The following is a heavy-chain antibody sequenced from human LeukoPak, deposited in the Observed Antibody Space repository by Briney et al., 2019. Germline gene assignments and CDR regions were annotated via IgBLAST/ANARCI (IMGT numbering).Heavy chain of an antibody. D-gene: IGHD2-15*01. Sequence: SETLSLTCTVSGGSISSSTYYWGWIRQPPGKGLEWIGSMYYSGSGTTYYNPSLKSRVIISVDTSKNQFSLRLSSVTAADTAVYYCARERREQLLPPYTRLVNYLDYWGQGTLVTVSS. CDR1: GGSISSSTYY. CDR3: ARERREQLLPPYTRLVNYLDY. J-gene: IGHJ4*02. V-gene: IGHV4-39*07. CDR2: MYYSGSGTT.